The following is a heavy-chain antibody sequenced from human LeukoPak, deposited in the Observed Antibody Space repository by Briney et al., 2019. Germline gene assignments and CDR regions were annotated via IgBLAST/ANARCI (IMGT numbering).Heavy chain of an antibody. Sequence: ASVKVSCKASGYTFTSYYMHWVRQAPGQGLEWMGIINPSGGSTSYAQKFQGRVTITADKSTSTAYMELSSLRSEDTAVYYCARDFLTWGSGYYWGQGTLVTVSS. CDR2: INPSGGST. CDR1: GYTFTSYY. J-gene: IGHJ4*02. V-gene: IGHV1-46*01. D-gene: IGHD3-22*01. CDR3: ARDFLTWGSGYY.